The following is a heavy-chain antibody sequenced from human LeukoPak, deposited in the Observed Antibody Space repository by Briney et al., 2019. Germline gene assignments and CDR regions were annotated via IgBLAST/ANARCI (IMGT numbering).Heavy chain of an antibody. D-gene: IGHD3-9*01. Sequence: ASVKVSCKAFGYTFTSNYMHWVRQAPGQGPEWMGVISPSGGSTTYAQKFQGRVTLTRDMSTSTDYLELSSLRSEDTAVYYCARDNDILTGDWFDPWGQGTLVTVSS. CDR3: ARDNDILTGDWFDP. J-gene: IGHJ5*02. CDR2: ISPSGGST. V-gene: IGHV1-46*01. CDR1: GYTFTSNY.